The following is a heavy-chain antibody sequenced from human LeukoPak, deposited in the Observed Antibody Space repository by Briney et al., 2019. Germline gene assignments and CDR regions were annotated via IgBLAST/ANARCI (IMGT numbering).Heavy chain of an antibody. J-gene: IGHJ5*02. CDR1: GFTFSSYS. Sequence: GGSLRLSCAASGFTFSSYSMNWVRQAPGKGLEWVSSISSSSSYIYYADSVKGRFTISRDNAKSSLYLQMNSLRAEDTAVYYCARASATGFDPWGQGTLVTVSS. CDR3: ARASATGFDP. D-gene: IGHD1-14*01. CDR2: ISSSSSYI. V-gene: IGHV3-21*01.